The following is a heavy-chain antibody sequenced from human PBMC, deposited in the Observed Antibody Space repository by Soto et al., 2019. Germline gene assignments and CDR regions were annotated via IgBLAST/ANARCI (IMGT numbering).Heavy chain of an antibody. D-gene: IGHD4-17*01. Sequence: QVQLVQSGAEVKKPGSSVKVSCKASGGTFSSYAISWVRQAPGQGLEWMGGIIPIFGTANYAQKFQGRVTITADKSTSTAYMELSSLSSEDTAVYYCARGTGDYGAYRYYYYGMDVWGQGTTVTVSS. CDR3: ARGTGDYGAYRYYYYGMDV. CDR2: IIPIFGTA. J-gene: IGHJ6*02. V-gene: IGHV1-69*06. CDR1: GGTFSSYA.